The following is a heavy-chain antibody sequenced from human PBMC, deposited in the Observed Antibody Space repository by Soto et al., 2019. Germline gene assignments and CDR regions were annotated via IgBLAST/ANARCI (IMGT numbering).Heavy chain of an antibody. Sequence: QVQLVQSGAEVKKPGASVKVSCKASGYTFTSYGISWVRQAPGQGLEWMGWISAYNGNTNYAQKLQGRVTMTTDTSTSTAYMELRSLRSDDTAVYYCARGPEYYGSGSPSVHYYMDVWGKGTTVTVSS. V-gene: IGHV1-18*01. CDR3: ARGPEYYGSGSPSVHYYMDV. CDR1: GYTFTSYG. J-gene: IGHJ6*03. CDR2: ISAYNGNT. D-gene: IGHD3-10*01.